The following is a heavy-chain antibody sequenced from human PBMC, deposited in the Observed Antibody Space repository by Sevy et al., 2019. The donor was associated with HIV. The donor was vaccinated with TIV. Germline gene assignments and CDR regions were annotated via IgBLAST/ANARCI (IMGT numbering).Heavy chain of an antibody. J-gene: IGHJ4*02. CDR1: GFTFSNYN. CDR3: ARDRRTLNYYASSGYNYYFDY. D-gene: IGHD3-22*01. Sequence: GGSLRLSCAASGFTFSNYNMNWVRQAPGKGLEWVSSITSSSDYKYDADSVKGRFTISRDNAKNSLYLQMNSLRAEDTAVYYCARDRRTLNYYASSGYNYYFDYWGQGTLVTVSS. CDR2: ITSSSDYK. V-gene: IGHV3-21*01.